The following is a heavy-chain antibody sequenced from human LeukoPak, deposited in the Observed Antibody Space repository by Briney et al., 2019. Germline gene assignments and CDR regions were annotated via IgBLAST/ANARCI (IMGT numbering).Heavy chain of an antibody. CDR1: GFSFSSFG. D-gene: IGHD6-19*01. CDR2: ISYDGSNK. CDR3: AKAGYSSGWRNFDS. J-gene: IGHJ5*01. V-gene: IGHV3-30*18. Sequence: GSLRLSCVASGFSFSSFGMHWVRQAPGKGLEWVAIISYDGSNKFYADSVKGRFTISRDNSKNTLYLQMNSLRAEDTAVYYCAKAGYSSGWRNFDSWGQGTLVTVSS.